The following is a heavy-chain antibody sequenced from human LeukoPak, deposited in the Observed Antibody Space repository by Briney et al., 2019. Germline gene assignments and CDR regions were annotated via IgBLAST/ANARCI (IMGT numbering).Heavy chain of an antibody. Sequence: GSLRLSCAASGFTFDDYGMSWVRQAPGKGLEWVSGINWNGGSTGYADSVKGRFTISRDNAKNSLYLQMNSLRAEDTALYYCARLADPLAWRQNWFDPWGQGTLVTVS. V-gene: IGHV3-20*04. CDR3: ARLADPLAWRQNWFDP. CDR2: INWNGGST. CDR1: GFTFDDYG. J-gene: IGHJ5*02. D-gene: IGHD5-24*01.